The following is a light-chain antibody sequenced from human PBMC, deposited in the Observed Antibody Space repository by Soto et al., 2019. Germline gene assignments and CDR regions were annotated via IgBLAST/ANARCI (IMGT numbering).Light chain of an antibody. J-gene: IGLJ2*01. CDR1: SSNIGAGYD. Sequence: QLVLTQPPSVSGAPGQRVTISCTGSSSNIGAGYDVHWYQQLPGTAPKLLIYGNSNRPSGVPDRFSGSKSGTSASLALTGLQAEDEADYYCQSYDSSLNAVVFGGGTKLTVL. V-gene: IGLV1-40*01. CDR3: QSYDSSLNAVV. CDR2: GNS.